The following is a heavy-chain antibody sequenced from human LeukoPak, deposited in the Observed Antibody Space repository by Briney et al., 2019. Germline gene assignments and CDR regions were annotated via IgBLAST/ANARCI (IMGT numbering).Heavy chain of an antibody. J-gene: IGHJ4*02. CDR2: IASRTHGETT. CDR3: ARDGQITMID. D-gene: IGHD3-22*01. CDR1: GFTFSNAW. Sequence: PGGSLRLSCAASGFTFSNAWMSWVRQAPGKGLEWVGRIASRTHGETTDYAAPVKGRFTISRDNAKNSLYLQMNSMRAEDTAVYYCARDGQITMIDWGQGTLVTVSS. V-gene: IGHV3-15*04.